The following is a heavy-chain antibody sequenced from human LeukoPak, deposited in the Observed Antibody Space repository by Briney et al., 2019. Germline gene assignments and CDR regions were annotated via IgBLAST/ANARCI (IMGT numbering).Heavy chain of an antibody. CDR1: GGSFSGYY. CDR2: INHSGSI. CDR3: ARFQYKAAFDI. J-gene: IGHJ3*02. V-gene: IGHV4-34*01. D-gene: IGHD1-1*01. Sequence: SETLSLTCAVYGGSFSGYYWSWIRQPPGKGLEWIGEINHSGSINYNPSLKNRVTMSVDTSKNQFSLKLNSVTAAATAVYYCARFQYKAAFDIWGQGTMVTVSS.